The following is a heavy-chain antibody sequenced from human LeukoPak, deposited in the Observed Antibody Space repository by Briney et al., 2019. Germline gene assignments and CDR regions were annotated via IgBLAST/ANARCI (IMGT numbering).Heavy chain of an antibody. Sequence: SETLSLTCTVSGGSISSYYWSWIRQPPGKGLEWIGYIYYSGSTYYNPSLKSRVTISVDTSKNQFSLKLSSVTAADTAVYYCARVGYSGYHYDYFDYWGQGTLVTVSS. CDR3: ARVGYSGYHYDYFDY. D-gene: IGHD5-12*01. J-gene: IGHJ4*02. CDR2: IYYSGST. V-gene: IGHV4-59*12. CDR1: GGSISSYY.